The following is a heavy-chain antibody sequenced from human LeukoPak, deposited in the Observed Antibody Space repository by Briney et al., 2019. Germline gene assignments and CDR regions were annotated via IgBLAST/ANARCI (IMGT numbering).Heavy chain of an antibody. CDR2: IHYSGST. CDR1: GVSISSGDYY. V-gene: IGHV4-31*03. D-gene: IGHD1-1*01. Sequence: SETLSLTCTVSGVSISSGDYYWSWIRQHPGKGLEWIGYIHYSGSTFYNPSLKSRATISVDTSKNEFSLKLSSVTAADTAVYYCARGELVFDYWGQGTLVTVSS. CDR3: ARGELVFDY. J-gene: IGHJ4*02.